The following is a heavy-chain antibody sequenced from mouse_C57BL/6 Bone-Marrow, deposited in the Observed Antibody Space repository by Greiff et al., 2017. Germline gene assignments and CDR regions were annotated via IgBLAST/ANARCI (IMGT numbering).Heavy chain of an antibody. CDR1: GFNIKDYY. J-gene: IGHJ2*01. D-gene: IGHD1-1*01. V-gene: IGHV14-1*01. CDR2: IDPEGGDT. CDR3: TRPQFITRDY. Sequence: EVKLVESGAELVRPGASVKLSCTASGFNIKDYYMHWVKQRPEQGLEWIGRIDPEGGDTEYAPQFQGKATMTANTSSNTAYLQLSSLTSEDTAVYYCTRPQFITRDYWGQGTTLTVSS.